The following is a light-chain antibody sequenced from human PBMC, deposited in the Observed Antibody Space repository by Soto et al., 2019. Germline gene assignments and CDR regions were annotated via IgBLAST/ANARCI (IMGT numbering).Light chain of an antibody. Sequence: DIQMTQSPSSLFASVGDSVTITCRASQDISSYLAWYQQKLGKAPTLMSYAASTLQSGVPSRFRGSGFGTDFTLTISSLQAEDFASYYCQQLRSYPSTFGGGTKVDIK. CDR1: QDISSY. CDR3: QQLRSYPST. J-gene: IGKJ4*01. V-gene: IGKV1-9*01. CDR2: AAS.